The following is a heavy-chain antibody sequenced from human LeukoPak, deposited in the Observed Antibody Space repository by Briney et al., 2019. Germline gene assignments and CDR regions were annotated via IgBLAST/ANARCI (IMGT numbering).Heavy chain of an antibody. V-gene: IGHV4-38-2*02. Sequence: PSETLSLTSADPNYSITSGNFWGWIRQPPGKGLEWIASIYHSGTTYYNPSLRNRVTLFVDTSKNQISLKLTSLTPADTAVYFCARDGVFHDSDGYSFDHGGQGTLVTVSS. D-gene: IGHD3-22*01. CDR3: ARDGVFHDSDGYSFDH. J-gene: IGHJ4*02. CDR2: IYHSGTT. CDR1: NYSITSGNF.